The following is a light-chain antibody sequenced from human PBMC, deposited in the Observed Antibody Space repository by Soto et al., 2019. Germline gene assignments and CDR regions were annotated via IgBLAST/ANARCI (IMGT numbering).Light chain of an antibody. CDR3: SSFTRRVTFV. J-gene: IGLJ1*01. CDR1: RSDVGAYNY. V-gene: IGLV2-14*01. CDR2: EVT. Sequence: QSALTQPASVSGSPGQSIAISCTGTRSDVGAYNYVSWYQQHPGEAPKLMISEVTNRPSGVSDRFSGSKSGNTASLTISGLQAEDEADYYCSSFTRRVTFVFGTGSKVT.